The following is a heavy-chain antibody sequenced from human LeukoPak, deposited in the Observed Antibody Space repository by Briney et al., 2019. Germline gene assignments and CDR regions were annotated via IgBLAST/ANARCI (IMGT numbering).Heavy chain of an antibody. J-gene: IGHJ2*01. D-gene: IGHD7-27*01. CDR3: ARSNWGSHWYFDL. CDR1: GFSLTTSGMS. V-gene: IGHV2-70*01. CDR2: IDWEDDK. Sequence: ESGPALVEPTQTLRLTCTFSGFSLTTSGMSVTWIRQPPVKALEWLALIDWEDDKFYSTSLKTRLAISKDTSKNQVVLTMTNMDPADTATYYCARSNWGSHWYFDLWGRGTLVTVSS.